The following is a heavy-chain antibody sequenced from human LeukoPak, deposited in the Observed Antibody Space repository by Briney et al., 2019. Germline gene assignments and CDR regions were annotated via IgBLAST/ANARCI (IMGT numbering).Heavy chain of an antibody. D-gene: IGHD2-2*01. V-gene: IGHV3-7*01. CDR1: GFTFSSYW. J-gene: IGHJ4*02. CDR2: IKQDGSEK. CDR3: ARASADCSSTSCHIDY. Sequence: GGSLRLSCAASGFTFSSYWMSWVRQAPGKGLEWVANIKQDGSEKYYVDSVKGRFTISRENAKNSLYLQMNSLRAEDTAVYYCARASADCSSTSCHIDYWGQGTLVTVSS.